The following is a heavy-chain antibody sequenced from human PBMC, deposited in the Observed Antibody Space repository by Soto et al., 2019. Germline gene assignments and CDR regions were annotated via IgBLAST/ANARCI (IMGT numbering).Heavy chain of an antibody. J-gene: IGHJ4*02. Sequence: GGSLRLSCAASGFTFSTYGMHWVRQAPGKGLEWVAVISYDGTNKFYADSVKGRFTISRDNSKNTLFLQMNSLRAEDAAVYYCAKEDSDSVPYYPVSPGFDYCGPGTLVTVSS. CDR1: GFTFSTYG. CDR3: AKEDSDSVPYYPVSPGFDY. V-gene: IGHV3-30*18. CDR2: ISYDGTNK. D-gene: IGHD3-22*01.